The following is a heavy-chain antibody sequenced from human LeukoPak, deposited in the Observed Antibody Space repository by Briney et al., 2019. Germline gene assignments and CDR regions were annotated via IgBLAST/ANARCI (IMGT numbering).Heavy chain of an antibody. V-gene: IGHV4-61*02. CDR3: ARVTIFGVVKN. CDR1: GGSISSGSYY. J-gene: IGHJ4*02. CDR2: IYTSGST. Sequence: SETLSLTCTVSGGSISSGSYYWSWIRQPAGKGLEWIGRIYTSGSTNYNPSLKSQVTISVDTSKNQFSLKLSSVTAADTAVYYCARVTIFGVVKNWGQGTLVTVSS. D-gene: IGHD3-3*01.